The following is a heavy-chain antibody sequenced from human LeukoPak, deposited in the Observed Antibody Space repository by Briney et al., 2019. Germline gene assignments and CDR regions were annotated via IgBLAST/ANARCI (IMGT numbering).Heavy chain of an antibody. CDR2: IYYTGVT. CDR1: GGSITRHY. Sequence: SETLSLTCTVSGGSITRHYWSWVRQPPGKGLEWIGYIYYTGVTKYNPSLGSRLTMSADTSKNEFSLNLKSTTAADTAVYYCARASYSYDINGWVPFDYWGQGTLVTVSS. V-gene: IGHV4-59*11. CDR3: ARASYSYDINGWVPFDY. D-gene: IGHD3-22*01. J-gene: IGHJ4*02.